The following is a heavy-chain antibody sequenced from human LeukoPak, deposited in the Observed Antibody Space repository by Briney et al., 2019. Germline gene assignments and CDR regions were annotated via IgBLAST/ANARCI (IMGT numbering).Heavy chain of an antibody. J-gene: IGHJ4*02. CDR3: ARDPHQISYSGSSPTDY. CDR1: GYTFTGYY. D-gene: IGHD1-26*01. V-gene: IGHV1-69*04. Sequence: PGGSLRLSCAASGYTFTGYYMHWVRQAPGQGLEWMGRIIPILGIANYAQKFQGRVTITADKSTSTAYMELSSLRSEDTAVYYCARDPHQISYSGSSPTDYWGQGTLVTVSS. CDR2: IIPILGIA.